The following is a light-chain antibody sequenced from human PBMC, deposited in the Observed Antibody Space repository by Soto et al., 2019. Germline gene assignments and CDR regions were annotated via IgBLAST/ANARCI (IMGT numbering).Light chain of an antibody. CDR3: QQYNNLPRT. J-gene: IGKJ4*01. V-gene: IGKV3-15*01. CDR1: QSVSSSY. Sequence: EIVLTQSPGTLCLYPGERATLSCRASQSVSSSYLAWYQQKPGQAPRLLIYGASTRATDIPARFSGSGSGTEFTLTISSLQSEDYAVYYCQQYNNLPRTFGGGTKVDIK. CDR2: GAS.